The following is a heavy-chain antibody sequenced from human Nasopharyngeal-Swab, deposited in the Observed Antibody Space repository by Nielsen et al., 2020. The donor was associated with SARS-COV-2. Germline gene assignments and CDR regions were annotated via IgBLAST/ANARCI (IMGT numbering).Heavy chain of an antibody. V-gene: IGHV4-59*01. J-gene: IGHJ4*02. D-gene: IGHD3-3*01. CDR1: GGSIGSYY. Sequence: SETLSLTCTVSGGSIGSYYWSWVRQPPGKGLEWIGYIYYSGITNYNPSLKSRVTISVDTSKNQFSLKLGSVTAADTAVYYCAAFWSGYYTGMNYWGQGTLVTVSS. CDR3: AAFWSGYYTGMNY. CDR2: IYYSGIT.